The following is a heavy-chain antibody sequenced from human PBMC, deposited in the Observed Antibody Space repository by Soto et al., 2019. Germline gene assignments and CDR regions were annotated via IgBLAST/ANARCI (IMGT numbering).Heavy chain of an antibody. J-gene: IGHJ6*02. CDR1: GDSISSGGYY. CDR3: ARGGRRSPGMDV. CDR2: IYYSGST. Sequence: QVQLQESGPGLVKPSQTLSLTCTVSGDSISSGGYYWSWIRQHPGKGLEWIGYIYYSGSTYYNPSLKSRVTISVDTSKNPFSLKLSSVTAADTAVYYCARGGRRSPGMDVWGQGTTVTVSS. V-gene: IGHV4-31*03.